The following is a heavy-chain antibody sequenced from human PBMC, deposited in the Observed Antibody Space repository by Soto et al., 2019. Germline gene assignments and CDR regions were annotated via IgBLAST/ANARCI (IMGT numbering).Heavy chain of an antibody. D-gene: IGHD3-3*01. Sequence: SETLSLTCTVSGGSISSGGYSWSWIRQHPGKGLEWIGYIYYSGGTYYNPSLKSRVTISVDTSKNKFSLKLSSVTAADTAVYYCAMSGPPSAFDYWGQGT. J-gene: IGHJ4*02. CDR3: AMSGPPSAFDY. V-gene: IGHV4-31*03. CDR1: GGSISSGGYS. CDR2: IYYSGGT.